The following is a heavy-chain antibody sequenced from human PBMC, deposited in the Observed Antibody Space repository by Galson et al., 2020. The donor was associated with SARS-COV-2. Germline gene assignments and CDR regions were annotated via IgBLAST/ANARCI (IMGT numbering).Heavy chain of an antibody. CDR1: GYTFTGYY. V-gene: IGHV1-2*02. J-gene: IGHJ4*02. CDR2: ISHNSGGT. D-gene: IGHD6-13*01. CDR3: ARESLYRSSWYEY. Sequence: ASVKVSCKASGYTFTGYYMHWVRQAPGKGLEWMGWISHNSGGTNYAQKFQGRVTMTRDTPISTAYMELSRLRSDDTAVYYCARESLYRSSWYEYWGQGTLVTVSS.